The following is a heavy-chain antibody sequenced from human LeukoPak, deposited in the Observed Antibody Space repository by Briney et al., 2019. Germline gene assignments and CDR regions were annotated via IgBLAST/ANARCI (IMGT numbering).Heavy chain of an antibody. CDR2: IYYSGST. D-gene: IGHD2/OR15-2a*01. CDR1: GASISNYA. J-gene: IGHJ3*02. CDR3: ARCLSRCNNGFDI. Sequence: SDTLSLTCIVSGASISNYAWTWIRQPPGKGLEWFGHIYYSGSTTYNPSLKSRVTISVDTSKNQFSLKLSSVTAADTAVYYCARCLSRCNNGFDIWGQGTMVTVSS. V-gene: IGHV4-59*07.